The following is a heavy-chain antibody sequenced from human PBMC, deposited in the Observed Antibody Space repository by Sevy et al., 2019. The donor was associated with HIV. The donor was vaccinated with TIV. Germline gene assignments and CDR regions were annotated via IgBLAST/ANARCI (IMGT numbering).Heavy chain of an antibody. V-gene: IGHV4-30-4*01. D-gene: IGHD4-17*01. CDR3: ARDEGDYGDKSYYYGMDV. J-gene: IGHJ6*02. Sequence: SETLSLTCSVSGGSIISGDYYLSWVRQPPGRGLEWIGYIHYTGSTDYNPFLESRVTISVDTSKNQFSLKLTSVTAADTAVYYCARDEGDYGDKSYYYGMDVWGRGTTVTVSS. CDR1: GGSIISGDYY. CDR2: IHYTGST.